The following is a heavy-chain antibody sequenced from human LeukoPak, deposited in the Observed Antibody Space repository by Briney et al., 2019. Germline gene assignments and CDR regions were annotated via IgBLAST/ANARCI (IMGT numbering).Heavy chain of an antibody. Sequence: PGGSLRLSCAATGFTFSSYGMHWVRQAPGKGLEWVAFIRYDGSNKYYADSVKGRFTISRDNSKNTLYLQMNSLRAEDTAVYYCASEVGATGDYWGQGTLVTVSS. J-gene: IGHJ4*02. CDR2: IRYDGSNK. CDR1: GFTFSSYG. CDR3: ASEVGATGDY. D-gene: IGHD1-26*01. V-gene: IGHV3-30*02.